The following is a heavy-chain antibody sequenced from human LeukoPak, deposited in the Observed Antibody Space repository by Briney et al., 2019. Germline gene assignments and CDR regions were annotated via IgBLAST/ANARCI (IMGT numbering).Heavy chain of an antibody. D-gene: IGHD6-25*01. Sequence: GGSLRLSCSASGFIFSDYDMYWVRQVAGEGLEWVSGVGATGDTSYPDSAKGRFTISRDNAKNSLYLQMNSLRVGDTAIYYCARLNSGWGIPDYWGQGILVAVSS. CDR1: GFIFSDYD. J-gene: IGHJ4*02. V-gene: IGHV3-13*01. CDR3: ARLNSGWGIPDY. CDR2: VGATGDT.